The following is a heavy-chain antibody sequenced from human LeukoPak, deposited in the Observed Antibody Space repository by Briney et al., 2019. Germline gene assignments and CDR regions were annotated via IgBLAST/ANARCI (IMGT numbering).Heavy chain of an antibody. CDR3: ASLDTAKQPLANH. D-gene: IGHD5-18*01. CDR2: IREERGQE. J-gene: IGHJ5*02. Sequence: GGSLRLSCVASGLTVSNHWMSWVRQAPGKGLEWVANIREERGQEYYVDSVKGRFTIPKNSAKNSLYLQMNTLRVEDTAMYYCASLDTAKQPLANHWGQGTLVTVSS. CDR1: GLTVSNHW. V-gene: IGHV3-7*03.